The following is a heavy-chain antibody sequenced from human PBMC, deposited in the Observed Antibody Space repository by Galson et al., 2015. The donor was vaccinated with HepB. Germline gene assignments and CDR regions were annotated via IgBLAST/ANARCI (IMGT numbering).Heavy chain of an antibody. CDR2: MSDDGVTI. V-gene: IGHV3-23*01. CDR3: AKPTQSYSTSSYHRTFDY. Sequence: SLRLSCAASGFTFSSYPMTWVRQAPGKGLEWVSSMSDDGVTIYYADSVKGRFTISRDNSKNTLYLQMNSLRAEDTALYYCAKPTQSYSTSSYHRTFDYWGQGTLVTVSS. D-gene: IGHD2/OR15-2a*01. J-gene: IGHJ4*02. CDR1: GFTFSSYP.